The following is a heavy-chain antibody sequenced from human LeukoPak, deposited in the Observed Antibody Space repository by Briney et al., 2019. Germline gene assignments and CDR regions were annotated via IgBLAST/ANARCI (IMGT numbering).Heavy chain of an antibody. Sequence: PSETLSLTCTVSGGSISTYYWTWIRQPPGRGLEWIGYIYYSGITNYNPSLKSRVTMSVDTSRNQFSLRLNSVTAADTAVYYCARALERYYYDSSGYYAHFDYWGQGTLVTVSS. CDR1: GGSISTYY. V-gene: IGHV4-59*01. D-gene: IGHD3-22*01. CDR2: IYYSGIT. J-gene: IGHJ4*02. CDR3: ARALERYYYDSSGYYAHFDY.